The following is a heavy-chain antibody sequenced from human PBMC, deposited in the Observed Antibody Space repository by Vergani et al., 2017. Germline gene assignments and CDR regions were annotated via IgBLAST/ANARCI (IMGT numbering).Heavy chain of an antibody. V-gene: IGHV1-2*02. CDR1: GYTFTGYY. J-gene: IGHJ4*02. CDR2: INPNSGGT. Sequence: QVQLVQSGAEVKKPGASVKVSCKASGYTFTGYYMHWVRQAPGQGLEWMGWINPNSGGTNYAQKFQGRVTMTRDTYISTAYMELSRLRAADTALYYCARTGTTSDSFDYWGQGTLVTVSS. D-gene: IGHD1-7*01. CDR3: ARTGTTSDSFDY.